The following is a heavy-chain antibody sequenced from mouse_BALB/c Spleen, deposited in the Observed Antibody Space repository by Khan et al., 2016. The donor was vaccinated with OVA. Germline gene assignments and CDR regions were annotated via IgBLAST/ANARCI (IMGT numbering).Heavy chain of an antibody. CDR2: IWSDGTP. Sequence: VELVESGPGLAAPSQSLSITCTISGFSLTTYGVHWVRQPPGKGLEWLVVIWSDGTPNYNSALKSRLTITKDNSQRQVFLKMNSLQTDDTAIYVCARQPYYHYNIMDYWGQGTSVTVSS. CDR1: GFSLTTYG. D-gene: IGHD2-10*01. J-gene: IGHJ4*01. V-gene: IGHV2-6-1*01. CDR3: ARQPYYHYNIMDY.